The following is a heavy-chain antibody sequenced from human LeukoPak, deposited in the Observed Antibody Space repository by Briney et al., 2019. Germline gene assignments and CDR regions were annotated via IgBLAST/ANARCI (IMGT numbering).Heavy chain of an antibody. Sequence: ASVKVSCKASGYTFTSYDINRVRQATGQGLEWMGWMNPNSGNTGYAQKFQGRVTMTRNTSISTAYMELSSLRSEDTAVYYCARVRGDYFDYYGSGSYDYWGQGTLVTVSS. J-gene: IGHJ4*02. D-gene: IGHD3-10*01. CDR1: GYTFTSYD. CDR3: ARVRGDYFDYYGSGSYDY. V-gene: IGHV1-8*01. CDR2: MNPNSGNT.